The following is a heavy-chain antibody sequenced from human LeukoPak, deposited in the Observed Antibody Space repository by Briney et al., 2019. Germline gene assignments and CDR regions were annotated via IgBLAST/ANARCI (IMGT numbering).Heavy chain of an antibody. CDR1: GGSISSSSYY. CDR3: ARARSVVGYFDY. J-gene: IGHJ4*02. CDR2: IYYSGST. D-gene: IGHD2-15*01. Sequence: PSETLSLTCTVSGGSISSSSYYWGWIRQPPGKGLEWIGSIYYSGSTYYNPSLKSRVTISVDTSKNQFSLKLSSVTAADTAVYYCARARSVVGYFDYWGQGTLVTVSS. V-gene: IGHV4-39*07.